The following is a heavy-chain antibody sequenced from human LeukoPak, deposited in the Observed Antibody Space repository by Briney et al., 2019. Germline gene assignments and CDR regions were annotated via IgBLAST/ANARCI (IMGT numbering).Heavy chain of an antibody. J-gene: IGHJ6*04. V-gene: IGHV1-69*01. Sequence: SVKVSCKASGGTFSSYAISWVRQAPGQGLEWMGGIIPIFCTANYAQKFQGRVTITADESTSTAYMELSSLRSEDTAVYYCARNSPGLVATIPKSYYYYGMDVWGKGTTVTVSS. CDR3: ARNSPGLVATIPKSYYYYGMDV. D-gene: IGHD5-12*01. CDR2: IIPIFCTA. CDR1: GGTFSSYA.